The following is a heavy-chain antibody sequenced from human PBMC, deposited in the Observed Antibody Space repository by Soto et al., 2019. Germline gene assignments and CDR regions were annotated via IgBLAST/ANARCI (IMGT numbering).Heavy chain of an antibody. CDR1: GGASSRCY. D-gene: IGHD3-16*01. Sequence: PSETLSLTCTVSGGASSRCYWSWIRQPAGKGLEWVGRINTSGTTKYNPSLESRLTISLDTSKNQFLLTLSSVSAADTAVYYCASGGIVIVVGSQRWLASWGQGTLVTVSS. V-gene: IGHV4-4*07. CDR2: INTSGTT. J-gene: IGHJ5*01. CDR3: ASGGIVIVVGSQRWLAS.